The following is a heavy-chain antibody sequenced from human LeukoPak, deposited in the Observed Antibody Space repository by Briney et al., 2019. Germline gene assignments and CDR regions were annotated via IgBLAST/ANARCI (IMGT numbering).Heavy chain of an antibody. Sequence: SETLSLTCTVSGGSIISDGYYWSWIRQHPGKGLEWIGYIYHSGSTYYNPSLKSRVTISVDTSKNQFSLKLSSVTAADTAVYYCARGPIVTTWFDYWGQGTLVTVSS. CDR1: GGSIISDGYY. V-gene: IGHV4-31*03. CDR3: ARGPIVTTWFDY. J-gene: IGHJ4*02. D-gene: IGHD4-17*01. CDR2: IYHSGST.